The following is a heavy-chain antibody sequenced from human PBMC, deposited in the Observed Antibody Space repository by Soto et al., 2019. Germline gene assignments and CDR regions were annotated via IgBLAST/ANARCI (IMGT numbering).Heavy chain of an antibody. CDR1: GFTFSSYS. CDR3: AREAHQGLNWFDP. Sequence: EVQLVESGGGVVQPGGSLRLSCAASGFTFSSYSMNWVRQAPGKGLEWVSYISSSSSTIYYADSVKGRFTISRDNAKNSLYLQMNSLRAEDTAVYYCAREAHQGLNWFDPWGQGTLVTVSS. V-gene: IGHV3-48*01. CDR2: ISSSSSTI. J-gene: IGHJ5*02.